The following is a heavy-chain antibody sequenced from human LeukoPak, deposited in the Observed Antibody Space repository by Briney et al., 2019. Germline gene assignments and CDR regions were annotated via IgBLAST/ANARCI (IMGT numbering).Heavy chain of an antibody. V-gene: IGHV3-23*01. J-gene: IGHJ4*02. CDR1: GFTFSSYA. D-gene: IGHD2-2*01. Sequence: GGSLRLSCAASGFTFSSYAMSWVRQAPGKGLEWVSAISGSGGSIYYADSVKGRFTISRDNSKNTLYLQMNSLRAEDTAVYYCAKGGNYCTSTSCPPVDYWGQGTLVTVSS. CDR2: ISGSGGSI. CDR3: AKGGNYCTSTSCPPVDY.